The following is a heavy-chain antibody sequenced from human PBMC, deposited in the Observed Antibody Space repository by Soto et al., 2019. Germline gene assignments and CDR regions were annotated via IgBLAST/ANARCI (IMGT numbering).Heavy chain of an antibody. CDR2: TRNKANSYTT. J-gene: IGHJ6*02. Sequence: GSLRLSCAASGFTLSDHYMDWVRQAPGKGLEWVGRTRNKANSYTTEYAASVKGRFTISRDDSKNSLYVQMNSLKTEDTAVYYCARGAGELQKLGGYYYGLDVWGLGTTVTVSS. V-gene: IGHV3-72*01. CDR3: ARGAGELQKLGGYYYGLDV. CDR1: GFTLSDHY. D-gene: IGHD7-27*01.